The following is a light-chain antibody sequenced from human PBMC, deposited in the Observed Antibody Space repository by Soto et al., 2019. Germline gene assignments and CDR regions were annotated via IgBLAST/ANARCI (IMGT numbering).Light chain of an antibody. CDR3: CSYAGSYTLHGV. CDR1: SSDVGGYNY. J-gene: IGLJ2*01. CDR2: DVS. Sequence: QSVLTQPRSVSGSPGQSVTISCTGTSSDVGGYNYVSWYQQHPGKAPKLMIYDVSKRPSGVPDRFSGSKSGNTASLTISGLQAEDEADYYCCSYAGSYTLHGVFGGGTKLTVL. V-gene: IGLV2-11*01.